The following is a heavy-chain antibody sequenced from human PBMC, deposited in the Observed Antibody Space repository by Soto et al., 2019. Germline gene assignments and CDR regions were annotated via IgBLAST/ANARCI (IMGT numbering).Heavy chain of an antibody. CDR3: ARDPKGQPITIFGVVIPGWFDP. CDR2: ISAYNGNT. Sequence: ASVKASSKASGYTFTSYGISWVRQAPGQGLEWMGWISAYNGNTNYAQKLQGRVTMTTDTSTSTAYMELRSLRSDDTAVYYCARDPKGQPITIFGVVIPGWFDPWGQGTLVTVSS. J-gene: IGHJ5*02. D-gene: IGHD3-3*01. CDR1: GYTFTSYG. V-gene: IGHV1-18*01.